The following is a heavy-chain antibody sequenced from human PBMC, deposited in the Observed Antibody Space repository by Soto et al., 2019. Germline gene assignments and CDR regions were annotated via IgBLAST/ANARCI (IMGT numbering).Heavy chain of an antibody. J-gene: IGHJ4*02. CDR1: GGSISSGGYS. CDR3: AGGSSTLSGAARLHYFDH. V-gene: IGHV4-30-2*01. CDR2: IYHSGST. Sequence: ASETLSLTCAVSGGSISSGGYSWSWIRQPPGKGLEWIGYIYHSGSTYYNPSLKSRVTISVDRSKDQFSLKLSSVTAADTAVYYCAGGSSTLSGAARLHYFDHWGQGTLVTVSS. D-gene: IGHD6-6*01.